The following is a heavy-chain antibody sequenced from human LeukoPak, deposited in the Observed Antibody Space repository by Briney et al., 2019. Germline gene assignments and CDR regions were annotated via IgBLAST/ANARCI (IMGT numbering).Heavy chain of an antibody. CDR2: IYYSGST. Sequence: SSETLSLTCTVSGGSISSYYWSWIRQPPGKGLEWIGYIYYSGSTNYNSSLKSRVTILVDTSKNQFSLKLSSVTAADTAVYYCARDPSWEGYWGQGTLVTVSS. V-gene: IGHV4-59*12. CDR1: GGSISSYY. CDR3: ARDPSWEGY. J-gene: IGHJ4*02. D-gene: IGHD1-26*01.